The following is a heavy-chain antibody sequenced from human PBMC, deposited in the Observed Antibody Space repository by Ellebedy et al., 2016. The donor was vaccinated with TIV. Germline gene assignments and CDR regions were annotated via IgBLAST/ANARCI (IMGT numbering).Heavy chain of an antibody. CDR1: GFTFSSYS. J-gene: IGHJ4*02. CDR2: ISSSSSYI. Sequence: GGSLRLXXAASGFTFSSYSMNWVRQAPGKGLEWVSSISSSSSYIYYADSVKGRFTVSRDNAKNSLYLQMNSLRAEDTAVYYCARGDSSGYSDYWGQGTLVTVSS. CDR3: ARGDSSGYSDY. D-gene: IGHD3-22*01. V-gene: IGHV3-21*01.